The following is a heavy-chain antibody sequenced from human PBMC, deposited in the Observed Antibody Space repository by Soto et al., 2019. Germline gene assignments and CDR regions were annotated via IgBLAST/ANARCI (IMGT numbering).Heavy chain of an antibody. CDR2: IYYSGST. Sequence: SETLSLTCTVSGGSISSYYWSWIRQPPGKGLEWIGYIYYSGSTNYNPSLKSRVTISVDTSKNQFSLKLSSVTAADTAVYYCASLYCSSTSCVYDFDYWGQGILVTVYS. V-gene: IGHV4-59*01. J-gene: IGHJ4*02. CDR3: ASLYCSSTSCVYDFDY. D-gene: IGHD2-2*01. CDR1: GGSISSYY.